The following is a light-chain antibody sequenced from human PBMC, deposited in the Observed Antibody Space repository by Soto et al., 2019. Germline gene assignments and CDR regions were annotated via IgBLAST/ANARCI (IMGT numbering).Light chain of an antibody. V-gene: IGKV1-5*03. Sequence: DIQMTQSPSSLSASIGDRVTISCRASQDISSSLNWYQQKPGKAPKLLIYKASTLKSGVPSRFSGSGSGTEFTLTISSLQPDDFATYYCQHYNSYSEAFGQGTKVDIK. J-gene: IGKJ1*01. CDR2: KAS. CDR1: QDISSS. CDR3: QHYNSYSEA.